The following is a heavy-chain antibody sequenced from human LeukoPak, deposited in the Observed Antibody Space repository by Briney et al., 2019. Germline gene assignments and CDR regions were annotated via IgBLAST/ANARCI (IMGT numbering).Heavy chain of an antibody. J-gene: IGHJ3*02. D-gene: IGHD2-21*02. Sequence: PGGSLRLSCAASGFTVSSNYMSWVRQAPGKGLEWVGFIRSKAYGGTTEYAASVKGRFTISRDDSKSIAYLQMNSLKTEDTAVYYCTRASRGDCYSCDAFDIWGQGTMVTVSS. CDR1: GFTVSSNY. CDR2: IRSKAYGGTT. V-gene: IGHV3-49*04. CDR3: TRASRGDCYSCDAFDI.